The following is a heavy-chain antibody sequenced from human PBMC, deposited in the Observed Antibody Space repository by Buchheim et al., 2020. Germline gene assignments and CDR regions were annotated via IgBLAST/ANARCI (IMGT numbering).Heavy chain of an antibody. D-gene: IGHD6-19*01. J-gene: IGHJ6*02. Sequence: EVQLVESGGGLVQPGGSLRLSCAASGFTVSSNYMSWVRQAPGKGLEWVSVIYSGGSTYYADSVKGRFTISRDNSKNTRYLQMNSLRAEDTAVYYCARDRYSSGWYPYYYYGMDVWGQGTT. CDR2: IYSGGST. CDR1: GFTVSSNY. V-gene: IGHV3-66*01. CDR3: ARDRYSSGWYPYYYYGMDV.